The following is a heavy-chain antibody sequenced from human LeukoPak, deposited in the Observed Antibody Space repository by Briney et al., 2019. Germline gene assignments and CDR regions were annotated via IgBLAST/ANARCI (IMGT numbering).Heavy chain of an antibody. CDR2: ISSSSSYI. CDR3: ARGYGSGSYYIALDYYYYGMDA. V-gene: IGHV3-21*01. J-gene: IGHJ6*04. CDR1: GFTFSSYS. D-gene: IGHD3-10*01. Sequence: GGSLRLSCAASGFTFSSYSMNWVRQAPGKGLEWVSSISSSSSYIYYADSVKGRFTISRDNAKNSLYLQMNSLRAEDTAVYYCARGYGSGSYYIALDYYYYGMDAWGKGTTVTVSS.